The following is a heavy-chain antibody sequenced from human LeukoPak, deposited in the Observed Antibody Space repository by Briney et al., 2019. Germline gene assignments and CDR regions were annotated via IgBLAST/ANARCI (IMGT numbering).Heavy chain of an antibody. J-gene: IGHJ3*02. CDR3: ARPPKRYSDDAFNI. CDR1: GFTFDDYG. V-gene: IGHV3-20*04. CDR2: INWNGGST. Sequence: GGSLRLSCAASGFTFDDYGMSWVRQAPGKGLEWVSGINWNGGSTGYADSVKGRFTISRDNAKNSLYLQMNSLRAEDTAVYYCARPPKRYSDDAFNIWGQGRMVTVSS. D-gene: IGHD1-26*01.